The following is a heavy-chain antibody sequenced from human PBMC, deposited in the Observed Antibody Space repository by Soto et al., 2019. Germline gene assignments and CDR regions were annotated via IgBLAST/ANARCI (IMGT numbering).Heavy chain of an antibody. CDR1: GGSISSYY. D-gene: IGHD3-3*01. V-gene: IGHV4-59*01. CDR3: ARAVTIFGVVIDY. J-gene: IGHJ4*02. Sequence: PSETLSLTCTVSGGSISSYYWSWIRQPPGKGLEWIGYIYYSGSTNYNPSLKSRVTISVDTSKNQFSLKLSSVTAADTAVYYCARAVTIFGVVIDYWGQGTLVTVSS. CDR2: IYYSGST.